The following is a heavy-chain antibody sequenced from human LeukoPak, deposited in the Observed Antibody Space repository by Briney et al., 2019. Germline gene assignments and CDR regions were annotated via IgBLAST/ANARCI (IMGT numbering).Heavy chain of an antibody. CDR3: ARDAPPLGMDV. J-gene: IGHJ6*04. CDR1: GFTFSTYV. Sequence: GGSLRLSCAASGFTFSTYVMHWVRQAPGKGLEWVAVISNDGSTKYYADSVKGRFTVSRDNSKNTVYLQMNSLRAEDTALYYCARDAPPLGMDVWGIGTTVTVSS. V-gene: IGHV3-30*04. CDR2: ISNDGSTK.